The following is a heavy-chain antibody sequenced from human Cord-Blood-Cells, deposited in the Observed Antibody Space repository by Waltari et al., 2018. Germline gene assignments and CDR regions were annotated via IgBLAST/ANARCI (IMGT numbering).Heavy chain of an antibody. CDR1: GYTFTSYG. D-gene: IGHD6-6*01. V-gene: IGHV1-18*04. J-gene: IGHJ4*02. Sequence: QVQLVQSGAEVKKPGASVKVSCKASGYTFTSYGISRVRQAPGQGLEWMGWISAYNGNTKYAQKLQGRVTMTTDTSTSTAYMELRSLRSDDTAVYYCARDVGHDPYSSSSGDYWGQGTLVTVSS. CDR3: ARDVGHDPYSSSSGDY. CDR2: ISAYNGNT.